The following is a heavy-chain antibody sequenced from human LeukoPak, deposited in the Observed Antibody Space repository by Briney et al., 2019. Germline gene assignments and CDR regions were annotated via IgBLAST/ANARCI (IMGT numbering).Heavy chain of an antibody. CDR1: GFTFSSDA. J-gene: IGHJ4*02. CDR3: AKDRGFWSGYLFHY. CDR2: IKTDGTT. D-gene: IGHD3-3*01. V-gene: IGHV3-23*01. Sequence: GGSLRLSCRDSGFTFSSDAMTWVRQAPGKGLEWVSVIKTDGTTDYADSVKGRLSISRDNSNNTLYLQMNSLRAEDTAGYYCAKDRGFWSGYLFHYWGQGTLVTVSS.